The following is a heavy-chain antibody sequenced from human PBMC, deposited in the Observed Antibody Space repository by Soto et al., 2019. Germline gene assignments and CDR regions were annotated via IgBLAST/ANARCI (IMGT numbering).Heavy chain of an antibody. CDR3: ASMVREYYFDY. D-gene: IGHD3-10*01. Sequence: PSETLSLTCSVSGGSISSYDWSWIRQPPGKGLEWIGYIYYSGSANYNPSLKSRVTISVDTSKNQFSLKLSSVTAADTAVYYCASMVREYYFDYWGQGTLVTVSS. V-gene: IGHV4-59*08. J-gene: IGHJ4*02. CDR2: IYYSGSA. CDR1: GGSISSYD.